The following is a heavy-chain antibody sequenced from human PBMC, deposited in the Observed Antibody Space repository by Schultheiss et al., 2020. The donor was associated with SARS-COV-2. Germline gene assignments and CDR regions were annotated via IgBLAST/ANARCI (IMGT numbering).Heavy chain of an antibody. CDR1: GFTFSSYS. J-gene: IGHJ4*02. CDR3: AKSLLPSSGWYGIEVRYFDY. D-gene: IGHD6-19*01. CDR2: ISWDGGST. V-gene: IGHV3-23*01. Sequence: GGSLRLSCAASGFTFSSYSMNWVRQAPGKGLEWVSLISWDGGSTYYADSVKGRFTISRDNSKNTLYLQMNSLRAEDTAVYYCAKSLLPSSGWYGIEVRYFDYWGPGTLVTVSS.